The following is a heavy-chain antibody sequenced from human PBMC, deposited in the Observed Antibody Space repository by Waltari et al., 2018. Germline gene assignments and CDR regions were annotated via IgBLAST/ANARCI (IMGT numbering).Heavy chain of an antibody. CDR1: GYSIGSGNY. Sequence: QVQLQESGPGLVKLSEPLSLPCAVSGYSIGSGNYWGWIRQPHGKGRGWVGSIEHSGSTYDNPSHKSRGTISVDASKNQFSLRLSAVTAADTAVYSCAGGPRGGYNSNPIYFDYWGQGTLVTVSS. V-gene: IGHV4-38-2*01. CDR3: AGGPRGGYNSNPIYFDY. D-gene: IGHD1-1*01. J-gene: IGHJ4*02. CDR2: IEHSGST.